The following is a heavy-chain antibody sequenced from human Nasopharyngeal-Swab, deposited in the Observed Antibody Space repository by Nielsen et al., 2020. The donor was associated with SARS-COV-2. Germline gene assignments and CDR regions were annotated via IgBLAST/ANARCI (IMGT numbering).Heavy chain of an antibody. CDR2: IRYDGSNK. J-gene: IGHJ6*03. CDR1: GFTFSSYG. V-gene: IGHV3-30*02. D-gene: IGHD5-24*01. Sequence: GESLKISCAAPGFTFSSYGMHWVRQAPGKGLEWVAFIRYDGSNKYYADSVKGRFTISRDNSKNTLYLQMNSLRAEDTAVYYCAKGVGSRDGYFGLGYYYMDVWGKGTTVTVSS. CDR3: AKGVGSRDGYFGLGYYYMDV.